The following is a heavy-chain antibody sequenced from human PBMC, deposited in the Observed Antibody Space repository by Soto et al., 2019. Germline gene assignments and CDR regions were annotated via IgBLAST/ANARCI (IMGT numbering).Heavy chain of an antibody. CDR3: ARGDCSGGSCYSRFDY. V-gene: IGHV4-31*03. CDR2: IYYSGST. Sequence: SETLSLTCTVSGGSISSGGYYWSWIRQHPGKGLEWIGYIYYSGSTYYNPSLKSRVTILVDTSKNQFSLKLSSVTAADTAVYYCARGDCSGGSCYSRFDYWGQGTLVTVSS. CDR1: GGSISSGGYY. D-gene: IGHD2-15*01. J-gene: IGHJ4*02.